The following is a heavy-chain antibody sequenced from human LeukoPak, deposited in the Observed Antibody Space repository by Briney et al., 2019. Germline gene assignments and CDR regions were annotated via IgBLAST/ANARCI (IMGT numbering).Heavy chain of an antibody. Sequence: GGSLRLSCAASRFAFHNYAMTWIRQAPEKGLEWVSSISADSGNIKYADSAKGRFTISRDNSKGTLYLQMDSLRVEDTAVYFCGKDPNGDYIGAFDFWGQGTMVTVSS. D-gene: IGHD4-17*01. CDR1: RFAFHNYA. CDR2: ISADSGNI. V-gene: IGHV3-23*01. J-gene: IGHJ3*01. CDR3: GKDPNGDYIGAFDF.